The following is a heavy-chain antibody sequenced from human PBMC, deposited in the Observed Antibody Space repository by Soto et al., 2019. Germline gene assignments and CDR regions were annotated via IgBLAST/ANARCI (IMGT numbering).Heavy chain of an antibody. CDR2: IYYSGST. D-gene: IGHD2-2*01. J-gene: IGHJ4*02. Sequence: PSETLSLTCTVSGGSISSYYWSWIRQPPGKGLEWIGYIYYSGSTNYNPSLKSRVTISVDTSKNQFSLKLGSVTAADTAVYYCARCRSTSCHLFDYWGQGTLVTVSS. CDR3: ARCRSTSCHLFDY. CDR1: GGSISSYY. V-gene: IGHV4-59*01.